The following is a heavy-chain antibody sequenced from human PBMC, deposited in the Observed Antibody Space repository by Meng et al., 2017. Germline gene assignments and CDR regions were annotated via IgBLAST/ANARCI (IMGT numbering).Heavy chain of an antibody. V-gene: IGHV4-4*02. CDR2: IYHIGRT. D-gene: IGHD7-27*01. CDR1: GCSISSSNW. CDR3: ARDGRSWD. Sequence: VQLQGAGPGSVNLSGPLSLTCAVSGCSISSSNWWRWGPQPPGKGLEWIGEIYHIGRTNYNPSLKSRVTISVDKSKNQFSLKLSSVTAADTAVYYCARDGRSWDWGQGTLVTVSS. J-gene: IGHJ4*02.